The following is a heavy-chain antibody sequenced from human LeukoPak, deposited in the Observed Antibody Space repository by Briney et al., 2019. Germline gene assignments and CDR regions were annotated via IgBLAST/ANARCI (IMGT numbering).Heavy chain of an antibody. J-gene: IGHJ1*01. V-gene: IGHV4-34*01. Sequence: PGGSLRLSCAASGFTFSSYWMSWVRQPPGKGLEWIGEINHSGSTNYNPSLKSRVTISVDTSKNQFSLRLNSVTAADTAVYYCARATRYGGSDSWGQGTLVTVSS. CDR3: ARATRYGGSDS. CDR2: INHSGST. CDR1: GFTFSSYW. D-gene: IGHD5-12*01.